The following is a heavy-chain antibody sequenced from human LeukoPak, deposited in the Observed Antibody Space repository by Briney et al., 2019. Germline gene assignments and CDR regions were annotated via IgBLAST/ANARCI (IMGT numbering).Heavy chain of an antibody. CDR1: GYTFTSYD. CDR3: ARVLITSANWFDP. V-gene: IGHV1-69*06. D-gene: IGHD1-14*01. J-gene: IGHJ5*02. Sequence: SVKVSCKASGYTFTSYDINWVRQATGQGLEWMGGIIPNFGTPNYAQKFQGRVTITADKSTSTAYMELSSLRSEDTAVYYCARVLITSANWFDPWGQGTLVTVSS. CDR2: IIPNFGTP.